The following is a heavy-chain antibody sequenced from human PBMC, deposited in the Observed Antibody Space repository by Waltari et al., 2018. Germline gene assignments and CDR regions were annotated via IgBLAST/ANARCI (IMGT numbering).Heavy chain of an antibody. J-gene: IGHJ4*02. CDR2: IIPNFGTA. V-gene: IGHV1-69*06. Sequence: QVQLVQSGAEVKKPGSSVKVSCKASGGTFSSYAISWVRQAPGQGPEWMGGIIPNFGTAKDAQKFQGRVTITADKSTSTAYMELSSLGSEDTAVYYCARAPYDSSGPHFDYWGQGTLVTVSS. CDR1: GGTFSSYA. D-gene: IGHD3-22*01. CDR3: ARAPYDSSGPHFDY.